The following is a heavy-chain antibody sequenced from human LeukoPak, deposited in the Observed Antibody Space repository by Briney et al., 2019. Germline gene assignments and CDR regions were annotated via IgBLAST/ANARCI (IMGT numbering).Heavy chain of an antibody. CDR3: ATDQRRMATIYAFDI. V-gene: IGHV3-33*01. J-gene: IGHJ3*02. Sequence: GRSLRLSCAASGFTFTSYGMHWVRQAPGQGLEWVAGIWYNGGNTYYAQTLKGRFTITRNNSKNTPYLHMTSLRAEDTPVYYCATDQRRMATIYAFDIWGQGTMVTVSS. CDR1: GFTFTSYG. CDR2: IWYNGGNT. D-gene: IGHD5-24*01.